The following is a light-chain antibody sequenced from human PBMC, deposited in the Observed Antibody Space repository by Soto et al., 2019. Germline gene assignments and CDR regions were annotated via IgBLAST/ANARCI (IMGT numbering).Light chain of an antibody. CDR2: GAS. J-gene: IGKJ1*01. CDR3: QQHDTSSWT. CDR1: QSVRSSY. V-gene: IGKV3-20*01. Sequence: EIVLTQSPGTLSLSPGERATLSCRASQSVRSSYLAWYQQKPGQAPRLLIYGASSRATGIPDRFSGSGSGTDFTLTVSRLEPEDSAVYYCQQHDTSSWTFGQGTKVEIK.